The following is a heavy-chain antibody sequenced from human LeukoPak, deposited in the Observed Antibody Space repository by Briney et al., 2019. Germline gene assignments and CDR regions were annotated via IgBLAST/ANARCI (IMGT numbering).Heavy chain of an antibody. CDR1: GFTFSSSA. CDR2: ISGSGGNR. V-gene: IGHV3-23*01. Sequence: PGGSLRLSCAASGFTFSSSAMSWVRQAPGKGLEWVSAISGSGGNRYYADSVKGRFTISRDNSKNTLYLQMNSLRAEDTAVYYCARLRGLGERPIDYWGQGTLVTVSS. D-gene: IGHD2-15*01. CDR3: ARLRGLGERPIDY. J-gene: IGHJ4*02.